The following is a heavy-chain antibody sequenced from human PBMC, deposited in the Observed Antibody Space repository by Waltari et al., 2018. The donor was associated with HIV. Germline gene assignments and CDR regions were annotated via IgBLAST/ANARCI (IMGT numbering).Heavy chain of an antibody. Sequence: QVQLVQSGAEVKKTGSSVKVSCKASGGTFRRYAISWVRQAPGQGLEWIGGIIPICGKSNYAQKVKGRVTITADESPSTAYMELSSLRSEDTALYYCARAYYYDSSGYYPGYWGQGTLVTVSS. CDR2: IIPICGKS. V-gene: IGHV1-69*01. CDR3: ARAYYYDSSGYYPGY. CDR1: GGTFRRYA. J-gene: IGHJ4*02. D-gene: IGHD3-22*01.